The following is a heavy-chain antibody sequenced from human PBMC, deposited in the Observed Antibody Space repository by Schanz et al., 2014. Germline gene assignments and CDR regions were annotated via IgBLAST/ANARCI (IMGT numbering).Heavy chain of an antibody. CDR3: ARGIGGYGANNYFDY. J-gene: IGHJ4*02. CDR1: EYSFTSYS. CDR2: INTGSGNT. D-gene: IGHD5-12*01. V-gene: IGHV1-3*04. Sequence: QVHLVQSGAEVKRPGASVKVSCKASEYSFTSYSMHWVRQAPGQRLEWMGWINTGSGNTKYPQKLQGRVTMTTDTSTSTAYMELRSLRSDDTAVYSCARGIGGYGANNYFDYWGQGTLVTVSS.